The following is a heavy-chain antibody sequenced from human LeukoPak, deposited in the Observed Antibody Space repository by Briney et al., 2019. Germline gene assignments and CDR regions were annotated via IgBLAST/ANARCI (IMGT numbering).Heavy chain of an antibody. Sequence: ASVKVSCKASGYTFTGYYMHWVRQAPGQGLEWMGWINPNSGGTNYAQKLQGRVTMTRDTSISTAYMELSRLRSDDAAVYYCARFSGSYYKDHFDYWGQGTLVTVSS. D-gene: IGHD1-26*01. J-gene: IGHJ4*02. V-gene: IGHV1-2*02. CDR1: GYTFTGYY. CDR2: INPNSGGT. CDR3: ARFSGSYYKDHFDY.